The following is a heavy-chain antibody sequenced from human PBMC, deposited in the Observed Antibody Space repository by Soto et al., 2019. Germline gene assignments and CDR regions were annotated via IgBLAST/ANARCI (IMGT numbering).Heavy chain of an antibody. D-gene: IGHD2-2*01. Sequence: GESLKISCKGSGYSFTSYWIGWVRQMPGKGLEWMGIIYPGDSDTRYSPSFQGQVTISADKSISTAYLQWSSLKASDTAMYYCARLGDVVVPAAIMGTNWFDPWGQGTLVTVSS. CDR2: IYPGDSDT. CDR3: ARLGDVVVPAAIMGTNWFDP. CDR1: GYSFTSYW. J-gene: IGHJ5*02. V-gene: IGHV5-51*01.